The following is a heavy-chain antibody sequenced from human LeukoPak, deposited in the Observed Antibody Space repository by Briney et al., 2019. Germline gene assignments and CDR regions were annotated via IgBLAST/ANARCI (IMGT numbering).Heavy chain of an antibody. Sequence: HPGGSLRLSCAASGFTFSSYAMSWVRQAPGKGLEWVSAISGSGGSTYYADSVKGRFTISRDNAKNSLYLQMNSLRAEDTAVYYCARPRGKDLPHYYYGMDVWGQGTTVTVSS. CDR3: ARPRGKDLPHYYYGMDV. CDR1: GFTFSSYA. J-gene: IGHJ6*02. V-gene: IGHV3-23*01. D-gene: IGHD3-16*01. CDR2: ISGSGGST.